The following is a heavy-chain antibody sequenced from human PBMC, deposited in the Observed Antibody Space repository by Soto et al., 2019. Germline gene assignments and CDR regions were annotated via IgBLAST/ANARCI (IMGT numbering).Heavy chain of an antibody. V-gene: IGHV4-59*01. J-gene: IGHJ6*02. CDR3: ARGWLMFGLPYYSYGMDD. D-gene: IGHD3-10*02. CDR1: GGSICSYY. CDR2: IYYSGST. Sequence: SGTLSLTCTVSGGSICSYYWGWIRQPPGKGLEWIGYIYYSGSTNYNPSLKSRVTISVDTSKNQFSLKLSSVTAADTAVYYCARGWLMFGLPYYSYGMDDCRQGTTVTVS.